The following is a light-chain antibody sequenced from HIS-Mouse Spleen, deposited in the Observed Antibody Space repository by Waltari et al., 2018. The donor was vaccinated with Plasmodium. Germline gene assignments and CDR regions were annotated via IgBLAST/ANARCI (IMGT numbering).Light chain of an antibody. CDR3: AAWDDSLNGVV. Sequence: QSVPTQPPSASGTPGQRVTISCSGSIPSIGRNPVNWYQQLPGTAPKLLIYSNNQRPSGVPDRFSGSKSGTSASLAISGLQSEDEADYYCAAWDDSLNGVVFAGGTKLTVL. V-gene: IGLV1-44*01. CDR2: SNN. J-gene: IGLJ2*01. CDR1: IPSIGRNP.